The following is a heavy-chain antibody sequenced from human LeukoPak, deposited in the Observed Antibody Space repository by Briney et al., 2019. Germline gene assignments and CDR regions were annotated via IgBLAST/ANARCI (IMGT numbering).Heavy chain of an antibody. D-gene: IGHD3-9*01. V-gene: IGHV3-66*01. CDR3: ARSTGYLYNWFDP. J-gene: IGHJ5*02. Sequence: GGSLRLSCAASGFTVSSNYMSWVRQAPGKGLEWVSVIYSGGSTYYADSVKGRFTISRDNSKNTPYLQMNSLRAEDTAVYYCARSTGYLYNWFDPWGQGTLVTVSS. CDR1: GFTVSSNY. CDR2: IYSGGST.